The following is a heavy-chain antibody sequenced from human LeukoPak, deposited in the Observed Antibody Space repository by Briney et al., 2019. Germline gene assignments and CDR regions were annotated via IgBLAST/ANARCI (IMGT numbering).Heavy chain of an antibody. V-gene: IGHV1-18*01. Sequence: GASVKVSCKASGYTFTNYGITWVRQVPGQGLEWLGWISAYNGNANYAQNLQDRVTLTSDTSTSTAYMALRSLRSDDTGIYYCARTPKRFGELYQPGDSWGQGTLLTVSS. CDR2: ISAYNGNA. CDR3: ARTPKRFGELYQPGDS. J-gene: IGHJ4*02. D-gene: IGHD3-10*01. CDR1: GYTFTNYG.